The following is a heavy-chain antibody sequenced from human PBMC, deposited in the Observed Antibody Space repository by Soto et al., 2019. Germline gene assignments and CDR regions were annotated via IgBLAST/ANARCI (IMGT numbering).Heavy chain of an antibody. CDR3: AHITSLLYDSSGYLDY. Sequence: GSGPTLVNPTQTLTLTCTFSGFSLSTSGVGVGWFRQPPGKALEWLALIYWDDDKRYSPSLKSRLTITKDTSKNQVVLTMTNMDPVDTATYYCAHITSLLYDSSGYLDYWGQGTLVTVSS. D-gene: IGHD3-22*01. CDR2: IYWDDDK. V-gene: IGHV2-5*02. CDR1: GFSLSTSGVG. J-gene: IGHJ4*02.